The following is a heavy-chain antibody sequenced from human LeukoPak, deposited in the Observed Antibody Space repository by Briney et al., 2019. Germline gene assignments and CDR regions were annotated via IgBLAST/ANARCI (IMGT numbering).Heavy chain of an antibody. CDR3: ARDSPYGDYYYYYGMDV. CDR1: GGSISSYS. V-gene: IGHV4-4*07. Sequence: SETLSITCTVSGGSISSYSWSWIRQPAGQRLDWIGLIYTSGSTDYNPSLKSRVTMSVDTSKNQFSLKLSSVTAADTAVYYCARDSPYGDYYYYYGMDVWGQGTTVTVSS. J-gene: IGHJ6*02. CDR2: IYTSGST. D-gene: IGHD4-17*01.